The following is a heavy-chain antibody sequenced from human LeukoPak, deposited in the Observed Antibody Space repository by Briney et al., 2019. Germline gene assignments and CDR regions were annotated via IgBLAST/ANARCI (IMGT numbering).Heavy chain of an antibody. CDR1: GFTFSIYA. CDR3: ANALGYCSGGSCYQNHY. V-gene: IGHV3-23*01. J-gene: IGHJ4*02. CDR2: ISGSGGST. D-gene: IGHD2-15*01. Sequence: GGSLRLSCAASGFTFSIYAMSWVRQAPGKGLEWVSAISGSGGSTYYADSVKGRFTISRDNSKNTLYLQMNSLRAEDTADYDCANALGYCSGGSCYQNHYWGQGTLVTVSS.